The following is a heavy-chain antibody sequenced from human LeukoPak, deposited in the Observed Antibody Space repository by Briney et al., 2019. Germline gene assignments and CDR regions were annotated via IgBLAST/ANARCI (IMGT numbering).Heavy chain of an antibody. CDR1: GYTFTSYG. V-gene: IGHV1-18*01. CDR2: ISAYNGNT. CDR3: VLYYYEPDAFDI. D-gene: IGHD3-22*01. Sequence: ASVKVSCKASGYTFTSYGISWVRQAPGQGLEWMGWISAYNGNTNYAQKLQGRVTMTTDTSTSTAYMELRSVRSDDTAVYYCVLYYYEPDAFDIWGQGTMVTVSS. J-gene: IGHJ3*02.